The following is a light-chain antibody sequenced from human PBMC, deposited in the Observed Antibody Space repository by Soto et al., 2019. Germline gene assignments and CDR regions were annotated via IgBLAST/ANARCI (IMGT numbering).Light chain of an antibody. J-gene: IGKJ2*01. CDR1: QSISTN. CDR3: QQYNNWPPKYT. V-gene: IGKV3-15*01. CDR2: RSS. Sequence: IVMTQSPVTLSVSPGERATLSCRASQSISTNLAWYQQKPGQPPRLLIYRSSTRATGIPARFSGSGSGTEFTLTISSLQSEDFAVYYCQQYNNWPPKYTFGQGTKLEIK.